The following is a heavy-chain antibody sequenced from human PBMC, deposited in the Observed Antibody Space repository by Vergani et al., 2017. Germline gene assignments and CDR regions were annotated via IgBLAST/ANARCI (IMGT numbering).Heavy chain of an antibody. V-gene: IGHV5-10-1*03. CDR3: ARGGGNSYYYDGMDV. CDR2: IDPSDSYA. D-gene: IGHD4-23*01. Sequence: EVQLVQSGAEVKKPGESLRISCKGSGYSFTSYWISWVRQMPGKGLEWMGRIDPSDSYANYSPSFQGHVTVSADKSNSTAYLQWSSLKASATAMYYCARGGGNSYYYDGMDVWGQGTTVTVSS. J-gene: IGHJ6*02. CDR1: GYSFTSYW.